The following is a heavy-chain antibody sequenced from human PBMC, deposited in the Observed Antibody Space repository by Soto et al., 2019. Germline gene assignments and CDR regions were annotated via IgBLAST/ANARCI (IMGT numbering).Heavy chain of an antibody. Sequence: PWGSLRLSCAAYGFTFDDYAMYWVRQAPGKGLEWVSGISWNSNSIGYADSVKGRFTISRDNAKNSLYLQMTSLRAEDTALYYCAKGKLRSFDAFDIWGQGTVVTVSS. D-gene: IGHD3-3*01. CDR2: ISWNSNSI. V-gene: IGHV3-9*01. CDR1: GFTFDDYA. CDR3: AKGKLRSFDAFDI. J-gene: IGHJ3*02.